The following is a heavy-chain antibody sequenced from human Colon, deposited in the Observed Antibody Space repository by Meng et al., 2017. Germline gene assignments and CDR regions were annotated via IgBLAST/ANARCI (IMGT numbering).Heavy chain of an antibody. Sequence: SVKVSCKASGYTFTGYYMHWVRQAPGQGLEWMGRINPNSGGTNYAQKFQGRVTMTRDTSISTAYMELSSLRSDDTAVYYCAREYSYGRYFDYWGQGTLVTVSS. CDR1: GYTFTGYY. CDR3: AREYSYGRYFDY. CDR2: INPNSGGT. V-gene: IGHV1-2*06. J-gene: IGHJ4*02. D-gene: IGHD5-18*01.